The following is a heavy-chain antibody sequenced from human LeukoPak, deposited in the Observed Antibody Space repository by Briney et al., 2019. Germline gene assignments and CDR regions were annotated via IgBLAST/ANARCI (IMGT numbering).Heavy chain of an antibody. CDR3: ERDFWSGYAPNWFDP. V-gene: IGHV4-38-2*02. J-gene: IGHJ5*02. CDR1: GHSISSGYY. Sequence: KPSETLSLTCTVSGHSISSGYYWGWIRQPPGKGLEWIGSIYHSGSTYYNPSLKSRVTISVDTSKNQFSLKLSSVTAADTAVYYCERDFWSGYAPNWFDPWGQGTLVTVSS. CDR2: IYHSGST. D-gene: IGHD3-3*01.